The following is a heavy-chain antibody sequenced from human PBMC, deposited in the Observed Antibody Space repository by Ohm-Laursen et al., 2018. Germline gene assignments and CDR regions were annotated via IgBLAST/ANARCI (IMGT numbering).Heavy chain of an antibody. D-gene: IGHD3-16*01. V-gene: IGHV3-66*01. CDR2: VYADGST. CDR1: GFSFSDAC. Sequence: SLRLSCTASGFSFSDACMSWVRQAPGKGLEWASVVYADGSTYYADSVKGRFIISRDYSKNTLHLHMNSLRVEDTAVYYCARGPSTGGEGFLDYWGQGTLVTVSS. CDR3: ARGPSTGGEGFLDY. J-gene: IGHJ4*02.